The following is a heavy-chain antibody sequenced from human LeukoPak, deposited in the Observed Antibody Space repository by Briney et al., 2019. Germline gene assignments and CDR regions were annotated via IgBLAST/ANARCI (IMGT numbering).Heavy chain of an antibody. J-gene: IGHJ4*02. CDR3: ARGYSGSYYFADY. Sequence: PGGSLRLSCAASGFTLNSYRVNCVRQAPGGGVEGGSSISRGSGYIYYADSVKGRFTISRDNAKNSLYLQMNSLRAEDTAVYYCARGYSGSYYFADYWGQGTLVTVSS. CDR1: GFTLNSYR. CDR2: ISRGSGYI. V-gene: IGHV3-21*01. D-gene: IGHD1-26*01.